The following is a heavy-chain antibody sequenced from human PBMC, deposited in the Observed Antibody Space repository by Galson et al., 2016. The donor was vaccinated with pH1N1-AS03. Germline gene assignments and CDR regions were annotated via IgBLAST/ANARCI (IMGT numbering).Heavy chain of an antibody. V-gene: IGHV3-30-3*01. CDR1: GFIFTHYS. CDR3: AKDWNHTIDY. J-gene: IGHJ4*02. Sequence: SLRLSCAASGFIFTHYSMHWVRQAPGKGLEWVAVMSYEGTTTYYADSVKGRFTISRDNSKNTLYLQMNSLRTEDTAVYYCAKDWNHTIDYWGQGTLVTVSS. CDR2: MSYEGTTT. D-gene: IGHD1-1*01.